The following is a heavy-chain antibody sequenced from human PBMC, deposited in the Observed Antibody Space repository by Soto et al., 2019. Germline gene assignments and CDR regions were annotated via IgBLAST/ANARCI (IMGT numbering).Heavy chain of an antibody. CDR3: ARTLSSTIHDAFDI. CDR1: GGSISSGGYY. J-gene: IGHJ3*02. CDR2: IYYSGST. D-gene: IGHD2-2*01. V-gene: IGHV4-31*03. Sequence: SETLSLTCTVSGGSISSGGYYWSWIRQHPGKGLEWIGYIYYSGSTYNNPSLKSRVTISVDTSKNEFSLKLSSVTAADTAVYYCARTLSSTIHDAFDIWGQGTMVTVSS.